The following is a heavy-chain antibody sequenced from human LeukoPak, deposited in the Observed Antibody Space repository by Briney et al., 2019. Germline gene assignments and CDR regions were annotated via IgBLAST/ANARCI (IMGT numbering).Heavy chain of an antibody. CDR2: ISGSGGST. J-gene: IGHJ4*02. CDR3: ARNWYSDF. V-gene: IGHV3-23*01. CDR1: GFTFSNAW. Sequence: GGSLRLSCAASGFTFSNAWMSWVRQAPGKGLEWVSGISGSGGSTYYADSVKGRFTISRDNSKNTLYLQMSSLGAEDTAVYYCARNWYSDFWGQGTLVTVLS. D-gene: IGHD1-1*01.